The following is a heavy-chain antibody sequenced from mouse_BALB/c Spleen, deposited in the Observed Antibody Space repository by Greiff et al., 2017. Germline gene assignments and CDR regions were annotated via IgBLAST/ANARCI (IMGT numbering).Heavy chain of an antibody. CDR2: IWAGGST. Sequence: VMLVESGPGLVAPSQSLSITCTVSGFSLTSYGVHWVRQPPGKGLEWLGVIWAGGSTNYNSALMSRLSISKDNSKSQVFLQMNSLQTDDTAMYYCARGRAMDYWGQGTSVTVSS. J-gene: IGHJ4*01. V-gene: IGHV2-9*02. CDR3: ARGRAMDY. CDR1: GFSLTSYG.